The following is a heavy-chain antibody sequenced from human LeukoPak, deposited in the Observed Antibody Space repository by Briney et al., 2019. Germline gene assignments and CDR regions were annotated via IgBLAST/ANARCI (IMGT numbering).Heavy chain of an antibody. J-gene: IGHJ5*02. CDR2: IIPIFGTA. CDR1: GGTFSSYA. V-gene: IGHV1-69*01. Sequence: SVKVSCKASGGTFSSYAISWVRQAPGQGLEWMGGIIPIFGTANYAQKFQGRVTITADESTSTAYMELSSLRSEDTAVYYCARDPRDSHWFDPWGQGTLVTVSS. CDR3: ARDPRDSHWFDP. D-gene: IGHD3/OR15-3a*01.